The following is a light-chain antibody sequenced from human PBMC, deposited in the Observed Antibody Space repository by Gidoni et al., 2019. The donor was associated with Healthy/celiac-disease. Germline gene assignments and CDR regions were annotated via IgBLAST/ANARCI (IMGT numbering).Light chain of an antibody. CDR3: QQYGSSPLT. V-gene: IGKV3-20*01. Sequence: EIVLTQSPGTLSLSPGERATLSCRASQSASSSYLAWYQQKPGQAPRLLIYGASSRATGIPDRFSGSGSGTEFTLTISRLEPEDFAVYYCQQYGSSPLTFXGXTKVEIK. CDR2: GAS. CDR1: QSASSSY. J-gene: IGKJ4*01.